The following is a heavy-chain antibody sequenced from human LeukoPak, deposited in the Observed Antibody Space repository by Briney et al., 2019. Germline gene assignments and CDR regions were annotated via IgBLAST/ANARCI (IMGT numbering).Heavy chain of an antibody. Sequence: SETLSLTCTVSGGSISSGSYYWSWIRQPAGKGLEWIGYIYYSGSTNYNPSLKSRVTISVDTSKNQFSLKLSSVTAADTAVYYCARGSRGSTSERHLRYYYYYYMDVWGKGTTVTVSS. D-gene: IGHD2-2*01. CDR3: ARGSRGSTSERHLRYYYYYYMDV. V-gene: IGHV4-61*10. CDR2: IYYSGST. CDR1: GGSISSGSYY. J-gene: IGHJ6*03.